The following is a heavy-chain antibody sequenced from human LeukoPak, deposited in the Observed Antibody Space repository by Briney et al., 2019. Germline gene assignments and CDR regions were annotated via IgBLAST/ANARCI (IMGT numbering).Heavy chain of an antibody. CDR1: GYTFSNYA. Sequence: ASVKVSCKASGYTFSNYAIHWVRQAPGQGLEWMGWINAGNGDTKYSQNLQGRVTITRDTSASIVYMELSSLRSEDTAVYYCAREYCSGGSCYPWSYWGQGTLVTVSS. CDR2: INAGNGDT. CDR3: AREYCSGGSCYPWSY. D-gene: IGHD2-15*01. J-gene: IGHJ4*02. V-gene: IGHV1-3*01.